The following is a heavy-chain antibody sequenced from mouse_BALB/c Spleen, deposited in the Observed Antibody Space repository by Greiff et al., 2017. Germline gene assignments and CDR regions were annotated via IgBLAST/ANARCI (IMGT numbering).Heavy chain of an antibody. CDR2: INPYNDGT. V-gene: IGHV1-14*01. CDR1: GYTFTSYV. J-gene: IGHJ4*01. CDR3: ARGGYGRRDYAMDY. D-gene: IGHD1-1*01. Sequence: EVKLVESGPELVKPGASVKMSCKASGYTFTSYVMHWVKQKPGQGLEWIGYINPYNDGTKYNEKFKGKATLTSDKSSSTAYMELSSLTSEDSAVYYCARGGYGRRDYAMDYWGQGTSVTVSS.